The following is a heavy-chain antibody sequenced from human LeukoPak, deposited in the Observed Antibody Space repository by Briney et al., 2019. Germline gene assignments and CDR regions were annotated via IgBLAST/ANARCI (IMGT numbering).Heavy chain of an antibody. CDR3: AGGDSGYELTPFDY. CDR2: IYYSGST. CDR1: GGSISSSSYY. V-gene: IGHV4-39*07. D-gene: IGHD5-12*01. Sequence: PSETLSLTCTVSGGSISSSSYYWGWIRQPPGKGLEWIGSIYYSGSTYYNPSLKSRVTISVDTSKNQFSLKLSSVTAADTAVYYCAGGDSGYELTPFDYWGQGTLVTVSS. J-gene: IGHJ4*02.